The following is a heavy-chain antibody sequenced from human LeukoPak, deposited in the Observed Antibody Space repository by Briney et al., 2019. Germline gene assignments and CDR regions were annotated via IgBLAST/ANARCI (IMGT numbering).Heavy chain of an antibody. CDR1: GFTFSSYA. J-gene: IGHJ4*02. CDR3: ATGPSEWLSFLLDY. D-gene: IGHD3-3*01. V-gene: IGHV3-23*01. Sequence: GGSLRLSCAASGFTFSSYAMSWVRQAPGKGLEWVSAISGSGGSTYYADSVKGRFTISRDNSKNTLYLQMNSLRAEDTAVYYCATGPSEWLSFLLDYWGQGTLVTVSS. CDR2: ISGSGGST.